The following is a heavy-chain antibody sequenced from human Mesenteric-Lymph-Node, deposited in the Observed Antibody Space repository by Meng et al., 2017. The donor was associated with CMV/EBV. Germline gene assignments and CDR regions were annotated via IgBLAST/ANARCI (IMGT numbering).Heavy chain of an antibody. Sequence: QVQLVQSGPEVKKPGSSVTVACKASGGTFSSYTISWVRQAPGQGLEGMGRIIPILGIANYAQKFQLRVTITADKSTSTAYMELSSLRSADTAVYYCAGGIAAAGSRWFDPWGQGTLVTVSS. D-gene: IGHD6-13*01. CDR3: AGGIAAAGSRWFDP. CDR2: IIPILGIA. V-gene: IGHV1-69*02. J-gene: IGHJ5*02. CDR1: GGTFSSYT.